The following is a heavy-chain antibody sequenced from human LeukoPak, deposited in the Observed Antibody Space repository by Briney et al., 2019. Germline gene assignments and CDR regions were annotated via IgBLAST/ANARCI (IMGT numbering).Heavy chain of an antibody. J-gene: IGHJ4*02. Sequence: GSLRLSCAASGFTFSSYGMHWVRQAPGKGLEWVAFIRYDGSNKYYADSVKGRFTISRDNSKNTLYLQMNSLRAEDTAVYYCAKDPDFWSGYPPRYFDYWGQGTLVTVSS. V-gene: IGHV3-30*02. CDR1: GFTFSSYG. CDR3: AKDPDFWSGYPPRYFDY. CDR2: IRYDGSNK. D-gene: IGHD3-3*01.